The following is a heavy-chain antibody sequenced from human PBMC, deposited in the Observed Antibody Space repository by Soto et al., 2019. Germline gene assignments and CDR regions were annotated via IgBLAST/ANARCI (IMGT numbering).Heavy chain of an antibody. V-gene: IGHV4-59*01. D-gene: IGHD3-9*01. J-gene: IGHJ4*02. CDR3: ASAYYDILTGETFDY. CDR1: GGSISSYY. Sequence: SETLSLTCTVSGGSISSYYWSWIRQPPGKGLEWIGYIYYSGSTNYNPSLKSRVTISVDTSKNQFSLKLSSVTAADTAVYYCASAYYDILTGETFDYWGQGTLVTVSS. CDR2: IYYSGST.